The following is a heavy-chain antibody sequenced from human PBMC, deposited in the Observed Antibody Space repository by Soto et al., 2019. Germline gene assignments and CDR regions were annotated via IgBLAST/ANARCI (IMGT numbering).Heavy chain of an antibody. Sequence: EVQLVESGGGLVKPGGSLRLSCAASGFTFSNAWMSWVRQAPGKGLEWVGRIKSKTDGGTTDYAAPVKGRFTISRDDSKNTLYLQMNSLKTEDTAVYYCTTLGWNDGMYYYYYYMDVWGKGTTVTVSS. CDR3: TTLGWNDGMYYYYYYMDV. CDR2: IKSKTDGGTT. J-gene: IGHJ6*03. CDR1: GFTFSNAW. D-gene: IGHD1-1*01. V-gene: IGHV3-15*01.